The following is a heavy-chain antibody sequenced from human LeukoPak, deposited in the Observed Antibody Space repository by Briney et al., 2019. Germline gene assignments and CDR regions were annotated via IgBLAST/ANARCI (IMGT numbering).Heavy chain of an antibody. CDR2: INHRGST. CDR1: GGSFSGYY. CDR3: ARDTRGVIDY. V-gene: IGHV4-34*01. Sequence: SETLSLTCAVYGGSFSGYYWSWIRQPPGKGLEWIGEINHRGSTNYNPSLKSRVTISVDTSKNQFSLKLSSVTAADTAVYYCARDTRGVIDYWGQGTLVTVSS. J-gene: IGHJ4*02. D-gene: IGHD3-10*01.